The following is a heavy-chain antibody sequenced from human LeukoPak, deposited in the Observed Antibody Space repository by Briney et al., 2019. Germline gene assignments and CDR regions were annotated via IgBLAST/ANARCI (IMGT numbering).Heavy chain of an antibody. D-gene: IGHD1-14*01. CDR3: ARVPKLLNHNWFDP. Sequence: PSETLSLTCAVYGGSFSGYYWSWIRQPPGKGPESIGEINHSGSTNHNPSLKSRVTISVDTSKNQFSLKLSSVTAADTAVYYCARVPKLLNHNWFDPWGQGTLVTVSS. CDR1: GGSFSGYY. CDR2: INHSGST. V-gene: IGHV4-34*01. J-gene: IGHJ5*02.